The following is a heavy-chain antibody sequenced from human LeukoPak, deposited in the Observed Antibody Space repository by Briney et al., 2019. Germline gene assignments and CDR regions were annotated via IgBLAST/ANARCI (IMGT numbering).Heavy chain of an antibody. CDR1: GYTFTAYY. Sequence: ASVKVSCKASGYTFTAYYVHWVRQAPGQGLERMGWINPNSRGTKYAQKFQGRVTMTRDTSISTAYMELTRLRSDDTAVYYCARVDDILTGHLDCWGQGTLVTVSS. V-gene: IGHV1-2*02. D-gene: IGHD3-9*01. J-gene: IGHJ4*02. CDR3: ARVDDILTGHLDC. CDR2: INPNSRGT.